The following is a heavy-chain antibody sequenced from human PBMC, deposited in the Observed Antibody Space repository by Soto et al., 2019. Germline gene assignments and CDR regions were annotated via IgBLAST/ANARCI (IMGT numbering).Heavy chain of an antibody. CDR1: GGSISSGGYS. J-gene: IGHJ4*02. V-gene: IGHV4-30-2*05. Sequence: PSETLSLTCAVSGGSISSGGYSWTWIRQPPGKGLEWIGYIYHSGSTYYNPSLKNRLTISVDTSKNQFSLKLSSVTAADTAVYYCARGPSGDKVDYWGQGTLVTVSS. CDR3: ARGPSGDKVDY. CDR2: IYHSGST. D-gene: IGHD1-26*01.